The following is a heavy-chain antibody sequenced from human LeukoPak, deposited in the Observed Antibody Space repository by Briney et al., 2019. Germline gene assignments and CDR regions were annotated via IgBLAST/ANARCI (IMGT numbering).Heavy chain of an antibody. V-gene: IGHV4-34*01. CDR1: GGSFSGYY. CDR2: INHSGST. Sequence: SETLSLTCADYGGSFSGYYWSWIRQPPGKGLEWIGEINHSGSTNYNPSLKSRVTISVDTSKNQFSLKLSSVTAADTAVYYCASSPRSSTRQLLRYYYYYMDVWGKGTTVTVSS. D-gene: IGHD2-2*01. CDR3: ASSPRSSTRQLLRYYYYYMDV. J-gene: IGHJ6*03.